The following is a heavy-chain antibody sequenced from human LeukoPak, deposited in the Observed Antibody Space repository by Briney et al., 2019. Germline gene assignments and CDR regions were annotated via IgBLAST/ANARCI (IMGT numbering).Heavy chain of an antibody. CDR1: GFTVSSYA. Sequence: PGGSLRLSCAASGFTVSSYAMSWVRQAAGEGLEWVSSISGSGGSTYYADSVKGRVTIYRDNSKNTLYLQMHSLRHEDTAVYYCARVSPTAAVNYYYYAMDVWGQGTTVTVSS. CDR3: ARVSPTAAVNYYYYAMDV. CDR2: ISGSGGST. D-gene: IGHD6-25*01. J-gene: IGHJ6*02. V-gene: IGHV3-23*01.